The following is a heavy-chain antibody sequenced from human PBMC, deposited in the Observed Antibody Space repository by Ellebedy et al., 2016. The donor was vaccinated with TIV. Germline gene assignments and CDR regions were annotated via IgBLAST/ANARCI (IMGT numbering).Heavy chain of an antibody. J-gene: IGHJ4*02. CDR2: IWYEGSYK. V-gene: IGHV3-33*01. CDR1: GFRFSSYG. Sequence: GESLKISCTASGFRFSSYGIHWVRQAPGKGLEWVALIWYEGSYKYYGDSVQGRFTISRDDSKNTVYLQMNSLRADDTAIYHCARGPLGGTPRAFDSWGQGTLVTVSS. D-gene: IGHD1-26*01. CDR3: ARGPLGGTPRAFDS.